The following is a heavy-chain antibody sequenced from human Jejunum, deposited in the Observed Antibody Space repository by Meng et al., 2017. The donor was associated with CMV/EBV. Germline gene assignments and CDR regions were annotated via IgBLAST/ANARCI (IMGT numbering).Heavy chain of an antibody. D-gene: IGHD6-19*01. CDR2: IYDGKDE. CDR1: GFSLSTFG. CDR3: AKVGFGWYSIDY. Sequence: QVQLVVSGGGVVQPAGSLRLSCVVSGFSLSTFGMHWLRQAPGKGPEWVAFIYDGKDESYADPVKGRFTISTDNSKNTMYLQMNTLGPEDTAVYYCAKVGFGWYSIDYWGQGTLVTVSS. V-gene: IGHV3-30*02. J-gene: IGHJ4*02.